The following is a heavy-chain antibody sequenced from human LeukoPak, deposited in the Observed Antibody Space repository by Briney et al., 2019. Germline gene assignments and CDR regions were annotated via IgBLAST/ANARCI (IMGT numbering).Heavy chain of an antibody. Sequence: SETLSLTCTVSGGSISSSSYYWGWIRQPPGKGLEWIGSIYYSGSTYYNPSLKSRVTISVDTSKNQFSLKLSSVTAADTAVYYCARGQQLTFDPWGQGTLVTVSS. CDR1: GGSISSSSYY. D-gene: IGHD6-13*01. CDR2: IYYSGST. J-gene: IGHJ5*02. CDR3: ARGQQLTFDP. V-gene: IGHV4-39*07.